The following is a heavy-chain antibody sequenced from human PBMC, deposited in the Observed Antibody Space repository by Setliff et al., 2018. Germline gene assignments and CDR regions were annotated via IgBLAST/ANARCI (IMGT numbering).Heavy chain of an antibody. CDR1: GGSISSGDYY. J-gene: IGHJ4*02. Sequence: SETLSLTCTVSGGSISSGDYYCSWIRQPPGKGLEWIGYIYSSGSTYYNPSLKSRVSISVDTSKNQFSLKLSSVTAADTAVYYCARESRYYYDNLGTLDYWGQGTLVTVSS. D-gene: IGHD3-22*01. CDR3: ARESRYYYDNLGTLDY. V-gene: IGHV4-30-4*08. CDR2: IYSSGST.